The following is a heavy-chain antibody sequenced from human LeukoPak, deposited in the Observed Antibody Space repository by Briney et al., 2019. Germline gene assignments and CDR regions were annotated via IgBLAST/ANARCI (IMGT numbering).Heavy chain of an antibody. CDR2: IIPIFGTA. V-gene: IGHV1-69*06. D-gene: IGHD4-17*01. CDR3: ARVETEGYGDFRNWFDP. J-gene: IGHJ5*02. Sequence: SVKVSCKASGGTFSSYAISWVRQAPGQGLEWMGGIIPIFGTANYAQKFQGRVTITADKSTSTAYMELSSLRSEDTAVYYCARVETEGYGDFRNWFDPWGQGTLVTVSS. CDR1: GGTFSSYA.